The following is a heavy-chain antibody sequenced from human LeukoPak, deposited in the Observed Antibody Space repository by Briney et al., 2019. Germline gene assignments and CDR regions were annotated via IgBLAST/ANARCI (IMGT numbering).Heavy chain of an antibody. D-gene: IGHD3-22*01. J-gene: IGHJ4*02. CDR1: GFTFDDYG. Sequence: RPGGSLRLSCAASGFTFDDYGMSWVRQAPGKGLEWVSGINWNGGSTGYADSVKGRFTISRDNAKNPLYLQMNSLRAEDTALYYCARAGILGDSSGYYYEDYWGQGTLVTVSS. V-gene: IGHV3-20*04. CDR3: ARAGILGDSSGYYYEDY. CDR2: INWNGGST.